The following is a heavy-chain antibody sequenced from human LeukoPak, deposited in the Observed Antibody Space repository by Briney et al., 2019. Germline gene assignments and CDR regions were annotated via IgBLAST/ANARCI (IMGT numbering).Heavy chain of an antibody. CDR2: IIPILGIA. D-gene: IGHD3-9*01. CDR3: ARDVPQNLTGYSV. V-gene: IGHV1-69*04. Sequence: GASVKVSCKASGGTFSSYAISWVRQAPGQGLEWMGRIIPILGIANYAQKFQGRVTNTADKSTSTAYMELSSLRSEDTAVYYCARDVPQNLTGYSVWGQGTLVTVSS. J-gene: IGHJ4*02. CDR1: GGTFSSYA.